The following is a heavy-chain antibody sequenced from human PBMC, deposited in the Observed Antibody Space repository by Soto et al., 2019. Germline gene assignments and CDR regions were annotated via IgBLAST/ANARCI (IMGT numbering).Heavy chain of an antibody. J-gene: IGHJ5*02. CDR1: GFTFSTYN. CDR3: ARDSGRWPSWFDP. Sequence: EVQLVESGGGLVQPGGSLRLSCAASGFTFSTYNMHWVRQAPGKGLEWVSYISSSSSTIHYADSVKGRFSVSRDNAKNSLYLQVNSLRAEDTAVYYCARDSGRWPSWFDPWGQGTQVTVSS. D-gene: IGHD5-12*01. CDR2: ISSSSSTI. V-gene: IGHV3-48*01.